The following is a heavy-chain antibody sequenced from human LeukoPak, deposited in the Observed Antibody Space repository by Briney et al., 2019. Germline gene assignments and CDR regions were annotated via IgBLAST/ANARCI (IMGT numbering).Heavy chain of an antibody. CDR2: IYPSDSDA. Sequence: GESLKISCKASGYRFTSYWIGWVRQMPGKGLEWVGIIYPSDSDARYSPSFQGQVTISADKSINTAYLQWSSLKASDTAMYYCARRNYDILTGYYNVYFDYWGQGTLVTVSS. V-gene: IGHV5-51*01. CDR1: GYRFTSYW. D-gene: IGHD3-9*01. J-gene: IGHJ4*02. CDR3: ARRNYDILTGYYNVYFDY.